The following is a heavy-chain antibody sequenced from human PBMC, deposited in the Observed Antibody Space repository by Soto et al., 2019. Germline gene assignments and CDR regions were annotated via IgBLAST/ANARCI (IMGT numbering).Heavy chain of an antibody. Sequence: EVQLLESGGGLVQPGGSLRLSCAASGFTFSSYAMSWVRQAPGKGLEGVSAIIGSGGSTYYADSVKGRFTISRDNSKNTLYLQMNSLRAEDTAVYYCANAMDIVVVPAAMFHWGQGTLVTVSS. D-gene: IGHD2-2*03. CDR2: IIGSGGST. J-gene: IGHJ4*02. CDR3: ANAMDIVVVPAAMFH. CDR1: GFTFSSYA. V-gene: IGHV3-23*01.